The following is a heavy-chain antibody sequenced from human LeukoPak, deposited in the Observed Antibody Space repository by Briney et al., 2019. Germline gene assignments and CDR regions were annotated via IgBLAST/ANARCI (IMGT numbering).Heavy chain of an antibody. Sequence: SETLSLTCTVSGGSISSGSYYWSWIRQPAGKGLEWIGRIYTSGSTNYNPSLKSRVTISVDTSKNQFSLKLSSVTAADTAVYYCARGGGYCSGGSCVRYFDFWGRGTLVTVSS. CDR3: ARGGGYCSGGSCVRYFDF. CDR2: IYTSGST. J-gene: IGHJ2*01. V-gene: IGHV4-61*02. D-gene: IGHD2-15*01. CDR1: GGSISSGSYY.